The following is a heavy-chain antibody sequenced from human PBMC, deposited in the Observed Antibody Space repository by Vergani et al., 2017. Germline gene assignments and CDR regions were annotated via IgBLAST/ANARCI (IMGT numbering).Heavy chain of an antibody. Sequence: QLQLQESGPGLVKPSETLSLTCTVSGGSISSSSYYWGWIRQPPGKGLEWIGSIYYSGSTYYNPSLKRRVTISVDTSKNQFSLKLSSVTAADTAVYYCARALPSDEDDAFDIWGQGTMVTVAS. CDR1: GGSISSSSYY. CDR2: IYYSGST. V-gene: IGHV4-39*07. CDR3: ARALPSDEDDAFDI. J-gene: IGHJ3*02.